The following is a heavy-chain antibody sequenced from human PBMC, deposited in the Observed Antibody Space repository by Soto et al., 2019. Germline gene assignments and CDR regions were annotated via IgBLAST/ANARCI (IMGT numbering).Heavy chain of an antibody. CDR1: GGSISNFH. V-gene: IGHV4-59*01. D-gene: IGHD5-18*01. Sequence: SETLSLTCNVSGGSISNFHLSWIRQPPGKGLEWIGYIYYSGNYYNPSLTSRVSMSLDKSKNQFSLHLKSVTAADTALYFCALGGYNYGRPFDFWGQGTRVTVSS. CDR3: ALGGYNYGRPFDF. CDR2: IYYSGN. J-gene: IGHJ4*02.